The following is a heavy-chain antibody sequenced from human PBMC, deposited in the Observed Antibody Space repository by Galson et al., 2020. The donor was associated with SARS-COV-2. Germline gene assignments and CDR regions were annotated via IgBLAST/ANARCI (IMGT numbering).Heavy chain of an antibody. J-gene: IGHJ4*02. CDR1: GGSISSGGYY. V-gene: IGHV4-34*01. D-gene: IGHD2-21*01. Sequence: SQSSETLSLTCTVSGGSISSGGYYWSWIRQSPGKGLEWIGEITPTGSINSNPSLTSRVTISKDTSKNQFSLRLRSVTAADTAMYFCARGARDVTMLVMIATAASYYFDFWGQGSLVTVSS. CDR2: ITPTGSI. CDR3: ARGARDVTMLVMIATAASYYFDF.